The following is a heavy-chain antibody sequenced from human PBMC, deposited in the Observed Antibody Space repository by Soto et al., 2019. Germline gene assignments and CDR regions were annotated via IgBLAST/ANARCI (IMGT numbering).Heavy chain of an antibody. CDR3: ARARLPYYDISRPNYFDY. D-gene: IGHD3-9*01. V-gene: IGHV4-34*01. CDR2: INHSGST. J-gene: IGHJ4*02. Sequence: SETLSLTCAVYGGSFSGYYWSWIRQPPGKGLEWIGEINHSGSTNYNPSLKSRVTISVDTSKNQFSLKLSSVTAADTAVYYCARARLPYYDISRPNYFDYWGQGTLVTVSS. CDR1: GGSFSGYY.